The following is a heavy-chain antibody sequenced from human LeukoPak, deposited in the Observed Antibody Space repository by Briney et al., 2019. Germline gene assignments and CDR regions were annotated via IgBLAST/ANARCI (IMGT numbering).Heavy chain of an antibody. Sequence: PGGSLRLSCAASGFTFSSYAMSWVRQAPGKGLEWVSAISGSGGSTYYADSVKGRFTISGDNAKNSLYLQMNSLRAEDTAVYYCARSLTIFGVVIPSFDYWGQGTLVTVSS. J-gene: IGHJ4*02. D-gene: IGHD3-3*01. CDR1: GFTFSSYA. CDR2: ISGSGGST. V-gene: IGHV3-23*01. CDR3: ARSLTIFGVVIPSFDY.